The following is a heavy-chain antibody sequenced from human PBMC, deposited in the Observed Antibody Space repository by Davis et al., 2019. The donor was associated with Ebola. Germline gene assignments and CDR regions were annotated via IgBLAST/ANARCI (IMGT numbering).Heavy chain of an antibody. CDR1: GFTFSSYD. D-gene: IGHD6-13*01. J-gene: IGHJ6*02. CDR3: ARVRGSGARIAAAGYGMDV. V-gene: IGHV3-13*01. Sequence: GESLKISCAASGFTFSSYDMHWVRQATGKGLEWVSAIGTAGDTYYPGSVKGRFTISRENAKNSLYLQMNSLRAGDTAVYYCARVRGSGARIAAAGYGMDVWGQGTTVTVSS. CDR2: IGTAGDT.